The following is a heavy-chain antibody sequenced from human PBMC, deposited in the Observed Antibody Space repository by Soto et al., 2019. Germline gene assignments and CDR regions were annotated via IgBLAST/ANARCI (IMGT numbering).Heavy chain of an antibody. Sequence: QVQLVQSGTEVKKPGASVKVSCKASGYTFTSYGIHWVRQAPGQRLEWMGWINAANGDTKYSPKCQGRGTVTRDTSASTAYMDLSSLRSEDTAVYYCVRTHVSATGIDWFDPWGQGTLVTVSS. CDR2: INAANGDT. D-gene: IGHD6-13*01. J-gene: IGHJ5*02. CDR3: VRTHVSATGIDWFDP. V-gene: IGHV1-3*01. CDR1: GYTFTSYG.